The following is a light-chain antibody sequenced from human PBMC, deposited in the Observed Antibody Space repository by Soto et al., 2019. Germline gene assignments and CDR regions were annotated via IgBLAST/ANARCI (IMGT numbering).Light chain of an antibody. CDR1: SSDVGGYKY. Sequence: QSALTQPASVSGSPGQSITISCTGTSSDVGGYKYVSWYQHHPGKAPKTIIYEVSNRPSGVSNRFSGSKSGNTASLSISGLQAEDEADYYCSSYTSSSILFGGGTKVTVL. V-gene: IGLV2-14*01. J-gene: IGLJ3*02. CDR2: EVS. CDR3: SSYTSSSIL.